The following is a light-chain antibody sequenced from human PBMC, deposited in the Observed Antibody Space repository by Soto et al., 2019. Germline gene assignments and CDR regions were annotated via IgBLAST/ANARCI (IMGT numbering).Light chain of an antibody. Sequence: DIQMTQSPSSLSASVGDRVTITCRASQSISRYLNWYQHKPGKAPNLLIYAASSFQSGVPSRFSGSGSGLDFTLTISSLQPEDFATYYCQQSYRTPWTFGQGTKVEIK. J-gene: IGKJ1*01. V-gene: IGKV1-39*01. CDR3: QQSYRTPWT. CDR2: AAS. CDR1: QSISRY.